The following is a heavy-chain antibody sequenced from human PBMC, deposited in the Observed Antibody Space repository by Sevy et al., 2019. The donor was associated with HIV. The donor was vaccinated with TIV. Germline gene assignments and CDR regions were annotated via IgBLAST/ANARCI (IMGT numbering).Heavy chain of an antibody. CDR1: GYSFTSYW. D-gene: IGHD3-10*01. CDR2: IYPGDSDT. Sequence: GESLKISCKGSGYSFTSYWIGWVCQMPGKGLEWMGIIYPGDSDTRYSPSFQGQVTISADKSISTAYLQWSSLKASDTAMYYCARSPTLERIMVQGVIRYYYYGMDVWGQGTTVTVSS. V-gene: IGHV5-51*01. J-gene: IGHJ6*02. CDR3: ARSPTLERIMVQGVIRYYYYGMDV.